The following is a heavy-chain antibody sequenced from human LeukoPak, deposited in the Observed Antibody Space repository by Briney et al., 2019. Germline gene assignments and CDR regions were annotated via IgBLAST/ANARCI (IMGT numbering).Heavy chain of an antibody. Sequence: SETLSLTCTVSGGSISSGGYYWSWIRQHPGKGLEWIGYIYYSGSTYYNPSLKSRVTISVDTSKNQFSLELSSVTAADTAVYYCARGKGIAAAGTRWFDPWGQGTLVTVSS. CDR3: ARGKGIAAAGTRWFDP. J-gene: IGHJ5*02. CDR1: GGSISSGGYY. CDR2: IYYSGST. V-gene: IGHV4-31*03. D-gene: IGHD6-13*01.